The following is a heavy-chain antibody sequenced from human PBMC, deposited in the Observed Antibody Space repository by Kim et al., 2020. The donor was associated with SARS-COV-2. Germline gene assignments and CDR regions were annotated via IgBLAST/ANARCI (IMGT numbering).Heavy chain of an antibody. J-gene: IGHJ4*01. CDR2: IRSNSDGGVT. CDR1: GFSFTYAW. Sequence: GGSLRLSCVGSGFSFTYAWMSWVRQAPGKGLEWLGRIRSNSDGGVTDYAATVKGRFIISSADSENTLFLHLNSLKDKDTAVYYCATGQGGYELPDYWG. V-gene: IGHV3-15*01. D-gene: IGHD5-12*01. CDR3: ATGQGGYELPDY.